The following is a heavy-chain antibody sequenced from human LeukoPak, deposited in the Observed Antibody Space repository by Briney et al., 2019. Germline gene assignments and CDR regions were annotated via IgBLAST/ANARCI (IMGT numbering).Heavy chain of an antibody. J-gene: IGHJ4*02. CDR3: ARRPGALYYGSGSQYYFDY. CDR1: GYTFTSYY. Sequence: ASVKVSCKASGYTFTSYYMHWVRQAPGQGLEWMGIINPSGGSTSYAQKFQGRVTITADESTSTAYMELSSLRSEDTAVYYCARRPGALYYGSGSQYYFDYWGQGTLVTVSS. V-gene: IGHV1-46*01. D-gene: IGHD3-10*01. CDR2: INPSGGST.